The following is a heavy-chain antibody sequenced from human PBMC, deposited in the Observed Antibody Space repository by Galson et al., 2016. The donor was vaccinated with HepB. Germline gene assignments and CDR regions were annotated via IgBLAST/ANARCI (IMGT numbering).Heavy chain of an antibody. Sequence: SVKVSCKASGDTFSRYAISWVRQAPGQGLEWLGGIIPIYGTTNYAQKFQGRVTVTADESTSTAYMELDRLTSEEPAVYYCARDLSHCTSPSCCVGWFDPWGQGTLVTGSS. D-gene: IGHD2-2*01. CDR3: ARDLSHCTSPSCCVGWFDP. V-gene: IGHV1-69*13. CDR1: GDTFSRYA. CDR2: IIPIYGTT. J-gene: IGHJ5*02.